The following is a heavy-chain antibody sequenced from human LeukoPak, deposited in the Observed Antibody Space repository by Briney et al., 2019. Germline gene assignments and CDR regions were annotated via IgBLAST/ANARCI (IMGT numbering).Heavy chain of an antibody. Sequence: SETLSLTCAVYGGSFSDYYWSWIRQPPGKGLEWIGDVNHSGSTNYNPSLKSRVTISVDTSKNQFSLKLTSVTAADTAVYYCARDSYNWNVDAFDPWGQGTLVTVSS. CDR3: ARDSYNWNVDAFDP. V-gene: IGHV4-34*01. CDR1: GGSFSDYY. D-gene: IGHD1-20*01. J-gene: IGHJ5*02. CDR2: VNHSGST.